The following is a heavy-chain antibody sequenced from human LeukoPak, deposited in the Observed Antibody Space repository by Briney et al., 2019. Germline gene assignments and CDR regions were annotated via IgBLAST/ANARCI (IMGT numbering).Heavy chain of an antibody. CDR3: AKGRYSSSWPRGFDY. V-gene: IGHV3-23*01. CDR1: GFTFSDFA. Sequence: SGGSLRLSCAASGFTFSDFAMIWVRQPPGKGLEWVSAISGSGGSTYYADSVKGRFTISRDNSKNTLYLQMNSLRAEDTAVYYCAKGRYSSSWPRGFDYWGQGTLVTVSS. J-gene: IGHJ4*02. CDR2: ISGSGGST. D-gene: IGHD6-13*01.